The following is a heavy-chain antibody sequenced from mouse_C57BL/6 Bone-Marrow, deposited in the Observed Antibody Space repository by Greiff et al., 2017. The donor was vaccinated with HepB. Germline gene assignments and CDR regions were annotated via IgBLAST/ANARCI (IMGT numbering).Heavy chain of an antibody. CDR2: ISYDGSN. V-gene: IGHV3-6*01. CDR1: GYSITSGYY. J-gene: IGHJ4*01. D-gene: IGHD5-5*01. Sequence: EVQVVESGPGLVKPSQSLSLTCSVTGYSITSGYYWNWIRQFPGNKLEWMGYISYDGSNNYNPSLKNRISITRDTSKNQFFLKLNSVTTEDTATYYCARSGRLPSAGDYWGQGTSVTVSS. CDR3: ARSGRLPSAGDY.